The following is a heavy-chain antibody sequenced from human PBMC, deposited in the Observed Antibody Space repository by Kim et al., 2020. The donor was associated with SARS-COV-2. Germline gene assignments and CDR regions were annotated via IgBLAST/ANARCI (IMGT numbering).Heavy chain of an antibody. V-gene: IGHV3-23*01. CDR3: AKDPGWEPNTELDY. J-gene: IGHJ4*02. D-gene: IGHD1-26*01. Sequence: ADSVKGRFTISRDNSKNTLYLQMNSLRAEDTAVYYCAKDPGWEPNTELDYWGQGTLVTVSS.